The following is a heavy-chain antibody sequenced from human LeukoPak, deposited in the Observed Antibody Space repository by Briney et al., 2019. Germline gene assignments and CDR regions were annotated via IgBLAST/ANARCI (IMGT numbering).Heavy chain of an antibody. CDR2: FDPEDGET. J-gene: IGHJ4*02. V-gene: IGHV1-24*01. CDR1: GYTLTELS. D-gene: IGHD3-22*01. CDR3: ATAEPHYYDSSGYYQFDY. Sequence: ASVKVSCKVSGYTLTELSMHWVRQAPGKGLEWMGGFDPEDGETIYAQKFQGRVTMTEDTSTDTAYMELSSLRSGDTAVYYCATAEPHYYDSSGYYQFDYWGQGTLVTVSS.